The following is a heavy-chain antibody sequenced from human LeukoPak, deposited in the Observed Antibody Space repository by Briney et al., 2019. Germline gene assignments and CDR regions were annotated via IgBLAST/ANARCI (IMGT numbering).Heavy chain of an antibody. V-gene: IGHV1-8*02. Sequence: ASVKVSCKASGYTFTSYYMHWVRQAPGQGLEWMGWMNPNSGNTGYAQKFQGRVTMTRNTSISTAYMELSSLRSEDTAVYYCARDRYCSGGSCYSAGFDPWGQGTLVTVSS. CDR1: GYTFTSYY. CDR3: ARDRYCSGGSCYSAGFDP. D-gene: IGHD2-15*01. J-gene: IGHJ5*02. CDR2: MNPNSGNT.